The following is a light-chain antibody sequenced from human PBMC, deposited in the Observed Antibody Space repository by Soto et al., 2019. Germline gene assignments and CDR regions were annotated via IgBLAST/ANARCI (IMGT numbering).Light chain of an antibody. V-gene: IGKV3-20*01. CDR2: DAS. CDR3: QQYGSSPFT. CDR1: QSVRTY. J-gene: IGKJ3*01. Sequence: EIVLTQSPVTLSLSPGERATLSCRASQSVRTYLAWYQVKPGQAPRLLIYDASSRASGVPARFSGSGSGTDFTLTISRLEPEDFAVYYCQQYGSSPFTFGPGTKVD.